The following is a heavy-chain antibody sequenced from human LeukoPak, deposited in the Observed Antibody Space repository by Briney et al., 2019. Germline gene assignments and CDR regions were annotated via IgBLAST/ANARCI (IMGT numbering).Heavy chain of an antibody. CDR3: AKSSPKIQWEPLLLGDY. CDR1: GFTFSSYA. V-gene: IGHV3-23*01. D-gene: IGHD1-26*01. Sequence: PGGSLRLSCAASGFTFSSYAMSWVRQAPGKGLEWVSAISGSGGSTYYADSVKGRFTISRDNSKSTLYLQMNSLRAEDTAVYHCAKSSPKIQWEPLLLGDYWGQGTLVTVSS. J-gene: IGHJ4*02. CDR2: ISGSGGST.